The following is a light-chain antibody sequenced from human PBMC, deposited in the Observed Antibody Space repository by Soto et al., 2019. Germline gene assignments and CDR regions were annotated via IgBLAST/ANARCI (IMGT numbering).Light chain of an antibody. V-gene: IGKV4-1*01. Sequence: DIVMTQSPDSLAVSLGERATINCKSSQSVLYSSNNKNYLAWYQQKPGHPPKLLIYWASTREAGVPDRFSGSGSGKDFTLTSRSLQAEDVAVYYCQQYYSTPRTFGQGTKVEIK. J-gene: IGKJ1*01. CDR2: WAS. CDR1: QSVLYSSNNKNY. CDR3: QQYYSTPRT.